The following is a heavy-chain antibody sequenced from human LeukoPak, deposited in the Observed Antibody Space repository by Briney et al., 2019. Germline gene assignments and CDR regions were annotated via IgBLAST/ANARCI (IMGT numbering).Heavy chain of an antibody. D-gene: IGHD3-9*01. V-gene: IGHV1-8*01. Sequence: ASVKVSCKASGYTFTTYDINWVRQATGQGREWMGWMNPNNGNTGYAQKFQGRVTMTRNTSISTAYMELSSLRSEDTAVYYCARGSSEVRYFDWPVYYYYMDVWGKGTTVTVSS. CDR1: GYTFTTYD. CDR3: ARGSSEVRYFDWPVYYYYMDV. CDR2: MNPNNGNT. J-gene: IGHJ6*03.